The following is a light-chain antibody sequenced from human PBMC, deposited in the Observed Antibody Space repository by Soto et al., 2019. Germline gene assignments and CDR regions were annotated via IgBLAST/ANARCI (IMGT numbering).Light chain of an antibody. CDR2: DVN. CDR1: SNDVGGYHY. V-gene: IGLV2-11*01. Sequence: QSALTQPRSVSGSPGQSVTISCTGTSNDVGGYHYVSWYQHHPGKAPKLVIFDVNRRPSGVPHRFSGSKSDNTASLTISGLQAEDEADYYCCSYLGSYIYVFGTGTKVTVL. CDR3: CSYLGSYIYV. J-gene: IGLJ1*01.